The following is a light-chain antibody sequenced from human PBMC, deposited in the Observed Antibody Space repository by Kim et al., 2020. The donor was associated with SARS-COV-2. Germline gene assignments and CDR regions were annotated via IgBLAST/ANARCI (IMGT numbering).Light chain of an antibody. Sequence: EILMTQSPATLSMSPGERATLSCRASQSVSSNLAWYQQKPGQAPRLHIYGASTRATGIPARFSGSGSGTEFTLTISSLQSEDFAVYYCQQYNNWPPGTFGQGTKVDIK. CDR3: QQYNNWPPGT. J-gene: IGKJ1*01. CDR1: QSVSSN. CDR2: GAS. V-gene: IGKV3-15*01.